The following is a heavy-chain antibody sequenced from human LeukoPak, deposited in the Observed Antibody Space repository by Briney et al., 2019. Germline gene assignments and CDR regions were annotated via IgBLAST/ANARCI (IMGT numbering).Heavy chain of an antibody. J-gene: IGHJ6*03. Sequence: PSETLSLTCAVYGGSFSGYYWSWIRQPPGKGLEWIGEINHSGSTNYNPSLKSRVTISVDTSKNQFSLKLSSVTAADTAVYYCARDYYGSGHKDVWGKGTTVTVSS. D-gene: IGHD3-10*01. CDR3: ARDYYGSGHKDV. V-gene: IGHV4-34*01. CDR1: GGSFSGYY. CDR2: INHSGST.